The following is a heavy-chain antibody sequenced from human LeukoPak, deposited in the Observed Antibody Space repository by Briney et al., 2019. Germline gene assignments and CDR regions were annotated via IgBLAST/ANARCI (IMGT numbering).Heavy chain of an antibody. J-gene: IGHJ4*02. CDR2: ISHSGNT. D-gene: IGHD1-26*01. Sequence: SETLSLTCNVSGDSITSTYYWGWIRQPPGKGLEWIGSISHSGNTYYNPSLKSRVTISVDTSKNQFSLKLSSVTAADTAVYYCARSPPWEYYFDYWGQGTLVTVSS. V-gene: IGHV4-38-2*02. CDR1: GDSITSTYY. CDR3: ARSPPWEYYFDY.